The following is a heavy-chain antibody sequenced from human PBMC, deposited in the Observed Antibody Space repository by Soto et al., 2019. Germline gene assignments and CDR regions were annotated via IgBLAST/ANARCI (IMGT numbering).Heavy chain of an antibody. CDR1: GYSFTDNY. J-gene: IGHJ3*01. CDR3: GRDRDDFWTGFNALDF. CDR2: INPSSGGT. D-gene: IGHD3-3*01. Sequence: ASVKVSCKASGYSFTDNYMHWVRQAPGKGLEWVGGINPSSGGTESAQKFQGRVTLTREKSTSTAFLELRGMRLDDTAVYYCGRDRDDFWTGFNALDFWGQGTMVTVSS. V-gene: IGHV1-2*02.